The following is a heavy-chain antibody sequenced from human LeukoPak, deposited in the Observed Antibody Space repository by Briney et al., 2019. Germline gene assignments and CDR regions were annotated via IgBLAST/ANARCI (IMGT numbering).Heavy chain of an antibody. Sequence: ASVKVSCKASGYTFTGYNMHWVRQAPGQGLEWMGIINPSSGSTSYAQNFQGRVTLTRDTSTSSIYMELSSLRSEDTAVYYCARGRYCTNGVCYYFDYWGQGTLVTVSS. V-gene: IGHV1-46*01. J-gene: IGHJ4*02. CDR1: GYTFTGYN. CDR2: INPSSGST. CDR3: ARGRYCTNGVCYYFDY. D-gene: IGHD2-8*01.